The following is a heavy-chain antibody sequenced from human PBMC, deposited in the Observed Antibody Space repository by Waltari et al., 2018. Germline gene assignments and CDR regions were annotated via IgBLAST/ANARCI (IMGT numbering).Heavy chain of an antibody. D-gene: IGHD7-27*01. V-gene: IGHV4-34*01. CDR2: INNSGST. J-gene: IGHJ3*02. CDR3: ARGNWGYAFDI. Sequence: QVQLQQWGAGLLKPSETLSLTCAVYGGSFSGYYWSWIRQPPGKGLEWIGEINNSGSTNYSPSLKGRVTISVDTSKNQFSLKLSSVTAADTAVYYCARGNWGYAFDIWGQGTMVTVSS. CDR1: GGSFSGYY.